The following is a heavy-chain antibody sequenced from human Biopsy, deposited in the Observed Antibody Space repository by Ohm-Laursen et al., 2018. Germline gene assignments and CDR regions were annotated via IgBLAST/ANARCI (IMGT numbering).Heavy chain of an antibody. J-gene: IGHJ4*02. D-gene: IGHD1-26*01. CDR3: ARDESFGRTFDY. Sequence: ASVTASCKVSGYIFTNYYLHWVRQAPGQGLEWMGWINPNSGDTKYAQKFQGRVTMTRDTTISTAYMELRRVRSDDPALYYCARDESFGRTFDYWGQGTLVTVSS. V-gene: IGHV1-2*02. CDR1: GYIFTNYY. CDR2: INPNSGDT.